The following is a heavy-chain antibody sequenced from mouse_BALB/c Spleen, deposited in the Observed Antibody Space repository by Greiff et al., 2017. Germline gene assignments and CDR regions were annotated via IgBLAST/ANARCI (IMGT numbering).Heavy chain of an antibody. Sequence: EVQLQQSGAELVKPGASVKLSCTASGFNIKDTYMHWVKQRPEQGLEWIGRIDPANGNTKYDPKFQGKATITADTSSNTAYLQLSSLTSEDTAVYYCARESLTGHYFDYWGQGTTLTVSS. V-gene: IGHV14-3*02. CDR1: GFNIKDTY. J-gene: IGHJ2*01. CDR2: IDPANGNT. D-gene: IGHD4-1*01. CDR3: ARESLTGHYFDY.